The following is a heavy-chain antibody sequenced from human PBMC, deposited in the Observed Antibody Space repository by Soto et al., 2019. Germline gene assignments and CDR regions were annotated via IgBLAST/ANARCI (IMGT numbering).Heavy chain of an antibody. J-gene: IGHJ3*02. CDR2: IWFDGTRE. Sequence: QVQLVASGGGVVQPGMSLRLSCEVSGFSLTNYGTHWVRQAPGKGLEWVALIWFDGTRENHADSVEGRFTISRDISRNTLYLQMNGLRAEDTAVYYCARDLSLGGLVGSDIWGKGKMVPVS. CDR3: ARDLSLGGLVGSDI. CDR1: GFSLTNYG. D-gene: IGHD3-16*01. V-gene: IGHV3-33*01.